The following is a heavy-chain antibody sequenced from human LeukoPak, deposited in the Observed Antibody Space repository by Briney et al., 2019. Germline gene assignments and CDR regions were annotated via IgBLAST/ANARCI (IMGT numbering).Heavy chain of an antibody. J-gene: IGHJ6*02. D-gene: IGHD2-15*01. V-gene: IGHV3-73*01. CDR2: IRSKANSYAT. CDR1: GFTFSGSA. Sequence: GGCLRLSCAASGFTFSGSAMHWVRQASGKGLEWDGRIRSKANSYATAYAASVKGRFTISRDDSKNTAYLQMNSLKTEDTAVYYCTTGGVVAATYYYYGMDVWGQGTTVTVSS. CDR3: TTGGVVAATYYYYGMDV.